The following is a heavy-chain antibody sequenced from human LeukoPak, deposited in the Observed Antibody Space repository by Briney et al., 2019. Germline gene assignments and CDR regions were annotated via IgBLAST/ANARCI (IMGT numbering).Heavy chain of an antibody. Sequence: GGSLRLTCAASGFTFSNAWMSCVRQAPGKGLEWDARIKSKTDGGTTDYAAPVKGRFTISRDDSKNTRYLQMNGLKTEKTAVYYCTTDSVNAYRGQGTLVTVSS. CDR1: GFTFSNAW. CDR3: TTDSVNAY. V-gene: IGHV3-15*01. J-gene: IGHJ4*02. CDR2: IKSKTDGGTT. D-gene: IGHD2-8*01.